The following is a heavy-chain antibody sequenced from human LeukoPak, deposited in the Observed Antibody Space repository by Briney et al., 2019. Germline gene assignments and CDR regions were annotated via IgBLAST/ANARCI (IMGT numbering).Heavy chain of an antibody. CDR1: GYTFTTYY. D-gene: IGHD3-3*01. CDR3: ARGSYDFWSGYYTYYYYYYMDV. CDR2: INPSGGST. V-gene: IGHV1-46*01. J-gene: IGHJ6*03. Sequence: GASVKVSCKASGYTFTTYYVHWVRQAPGQGLEWMGIINPSGGSTTYAQKFRGRLTMTRDMSTSTVYMELSSLRSDDTAVYYCARGSYDFWSGYYTYYYYYYMDVWGKGTTVTVSS.